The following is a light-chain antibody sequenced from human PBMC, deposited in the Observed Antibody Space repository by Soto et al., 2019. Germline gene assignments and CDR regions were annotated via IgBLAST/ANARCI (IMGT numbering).Light chain of an antibody. CDR1: QSIRYNY. CDR2: GTS. V-gene: IGKV3-20*01. Sequence: EIVLTQSPGTLSLSPGEGATLSCRASQSIRYNYLAWYQQRPGQAPRLLIYGTSSRATGIPDRFSGSGSGTDFTLTISRLEPEDFAVYFCQRYGSSPLITFGQGTRLEIK. J-gene: IGKJ5*01. CDR3: QRYGSSPLIT.